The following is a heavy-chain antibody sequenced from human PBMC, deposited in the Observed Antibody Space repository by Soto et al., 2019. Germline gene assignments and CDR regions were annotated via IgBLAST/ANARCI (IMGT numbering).Heavy chain of an antibody. D-gene: IGHD1-1*01. CDR1: GFTFSTYG. J-gene: IGHJ5*02. CDR2: ISYDAGNK. Sequence: GGSLRLSCAASGFTFSTYGMHWVRQAPGRGLEWVAFISYDAGNKNYADSVKGRFTIFRDNSKNTLYLQMNSLRVEDTAVYYCAKGSERFFNWFDPWGQGTLVTVSS. CDR3: AKGSERFFNWFDP. V-gene: IGHV3-30*18.